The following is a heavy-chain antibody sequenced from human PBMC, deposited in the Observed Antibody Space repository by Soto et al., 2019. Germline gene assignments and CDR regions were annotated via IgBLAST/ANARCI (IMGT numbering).Heavy chain of an antibody. J-gene: IGHJ5*02. V-gene: IGHV1-18*01. CDR2: ISAYNGNT. CDR1: GYTFTSYG. CDR3: ARDRWIITVTTFMRFINWFDP. Sequence: ASVKVSCKASGYTFTSYGISWVRQAPGQGLEWMGWISAYNGNTNYAQKLQGRVTMTTDTSTSTAYMELRSLRSDDTAVYYCARDRWIITVTTFMRFINWFDPRGQGTQVTVSS. D-gene: IGHD1-7*01.